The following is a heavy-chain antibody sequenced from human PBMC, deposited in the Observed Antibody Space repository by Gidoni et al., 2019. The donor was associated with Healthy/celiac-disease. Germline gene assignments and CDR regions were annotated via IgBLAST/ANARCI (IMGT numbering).Heavy chain of an antibody. Sequence: VQLQQWGAGLLKPSETLSLICAVYGGSFSGYYWSWIRQPPGKGLEWIGEINHSGSTNYNPSLKSRVTISVDTSKNQFSLKLSSVTAADTAVYYCARGRYSSSSYHYWGQGTLVTVSS. J-gene: IGHJ4*02. D-gene: IGHD6-6*01. CDR1: GGSFSGYY. CDR3: ARGRYSSSSYHY. CDR2: INHSGST. V-gene: IGHV4-34*01.